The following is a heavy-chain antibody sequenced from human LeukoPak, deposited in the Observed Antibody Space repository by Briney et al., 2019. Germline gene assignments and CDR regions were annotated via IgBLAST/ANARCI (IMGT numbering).Heavy chain of an antibody. Sequence: GGSLRLSCAASGFTFSSYSMNWVRQAPGKGLEWVSYISSSSSTIYYADSVKGRFTISRDNAKNSLYLQMNSLRAEDMALYYCARASSTSPDYYFDYWGQGTLVTVSS. CDR1: GFTFSSYS. CDR3: ARASSTSPDYYFDY. CDR2: ISSSSSTI. V-gene: IGHV3-48*04. D-gene: IGHD2-2*01. J-gene: IGHJ4*02.